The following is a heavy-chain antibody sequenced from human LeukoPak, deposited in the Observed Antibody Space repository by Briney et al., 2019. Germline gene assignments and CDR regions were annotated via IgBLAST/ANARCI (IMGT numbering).Heavy chain of an antibody. D-gene: IGHD6-6*01. Sequence: PGGSLRLSCAASGFTFSSYGMHWVRQAPGKGLEWVAVISYGGSNKYYADSVKGRFTISRDNSKNTLYLQMNSQRAEDTAVYYCAKDIGYSSSSGIDYWGQGTLVTVSS. J-gene: IGHJ4*02. CDR3: AKDIGYSSSSGIDY. CDR1: GFTFSSYG. V-gene: IGHV3-30*18. CDR2: ISYGGSNK.